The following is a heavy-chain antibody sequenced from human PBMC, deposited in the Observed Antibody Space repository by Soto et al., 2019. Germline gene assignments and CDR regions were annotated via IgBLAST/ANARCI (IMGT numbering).Heavy chain of an antibody. V-gene: IGHV3-9*01. CDR1: GFTFDDYA. J-gene: IGHJ4*02. D-gene: IGHD6-19*01. Sequence: EVQLVESGGGLVQPGRSLRLSCAASGFTFDDYAMHWVRQAPGKGLEWVSGISWNSGSIGYADSVKGRFTISRDNAKNSLYVQTNRQSAEDTALYYCAKGALSGWYNLDYWGQGTLVTVSS. CDR2: ISWNSGSI. CDR3: AKGALSGWYNLDY.